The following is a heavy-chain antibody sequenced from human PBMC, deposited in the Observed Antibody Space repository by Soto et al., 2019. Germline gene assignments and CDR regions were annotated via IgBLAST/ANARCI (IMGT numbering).Heavy chain of an antibody. CDR1: GFTFSSYA. D-gene: IGHD3-22*01. Sequence: GGSLRLSCVASGFTFSSYAMGWVRQAPGKGLEWVSAIDAGGGGTYYADSVKGRFAISRDNSKNTLYLQMNSLRAEDTAVYYCVRGDYYDSSGPFSDAFDIWGQGTMVTVSS. CDR2: IDAGGGGT. CDR3: VRGDYYDSSGPFSDAFDI. J-gene: IGHJ3*02. V-gene: IGHV3-23*01.